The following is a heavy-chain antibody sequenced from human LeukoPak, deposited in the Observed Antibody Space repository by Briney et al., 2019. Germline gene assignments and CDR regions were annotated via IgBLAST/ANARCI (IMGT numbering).Heavy chain of an antibody. Sequence: PSETLSLTCAVYSGTFSPYYWSWIRQSPGKGLEWIGEINHGGYISYNPSLRGRVIMSVDTSKNQISLKLYSVTAADTAVYYCARGGLHCGDACYIDGWGQGNLVTVSS. D-gene: IGHD2-21*01. CDR1: SGTFSPYY. CDR3: ARGGLHCGDACYIDG. CDR2: INHGGYI. J-gene: IGHJ4*02. V-gene: IGHV4-34*01.